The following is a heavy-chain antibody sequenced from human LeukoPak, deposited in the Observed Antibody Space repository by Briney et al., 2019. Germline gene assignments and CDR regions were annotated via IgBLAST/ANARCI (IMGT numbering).Heavy chain of an antibody. CDR1: GGSFSGYY. Sequence: SETLSLTCAVYGGSFSGYYWSWIRQPPGKGLEWIEEINNSGSTNYNPSLKSRVTISVDTSKNQFSLNLISVTAADTAVYYCARGRQNDYWGQGTLVTVSS. V-gene: IGHV4-34*01. CDR2: INNSGST. CDR3: ARGRQNDY. J-gene: IGHJ4*02.